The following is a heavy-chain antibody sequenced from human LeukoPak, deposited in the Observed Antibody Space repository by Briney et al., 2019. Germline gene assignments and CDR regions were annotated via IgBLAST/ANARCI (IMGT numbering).Heavy chain of an antibody. D-gene: IGHD2-15*01. CDR1: GGSISSGGYY. J-gene: IGHJ6*02. CDR2: IYHSGST. CDR3: ARGVVPRDYYYGMDV. Sequence: SETLSLTCTVSGGSISSGGYYWRWIRQPPGKGLGWIGYIYHSGSTYNNPSLKSRVTISVDRSKNQFSLKLSSVTAADTAVYYCARGVVPRDYYYGMDVWGQGTTVTVSS. V-gene: IGHV4-30-2*01.